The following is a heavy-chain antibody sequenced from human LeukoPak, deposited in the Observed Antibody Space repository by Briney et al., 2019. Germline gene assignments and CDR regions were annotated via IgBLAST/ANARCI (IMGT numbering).Heavy chain of an antibody. Sequence: ASVKVSCKASGYTFTDHYIHWVRQAPGQGLEWMGWINPNSGGTNYAQKFQGRVTMTRDTSISTAYMELSRLRSDDTAVYYCARGYDFWSGYPFDYWGQGTLVTVSS. D-gene: IGHD3-3*01. CDR1: GYTFTDHY. J-gene: IGHJ4*02. CDR2: INPNSGGT. V-gene: IGHV1-2*02. CDR3: ARGYDFWSGYPFDY.